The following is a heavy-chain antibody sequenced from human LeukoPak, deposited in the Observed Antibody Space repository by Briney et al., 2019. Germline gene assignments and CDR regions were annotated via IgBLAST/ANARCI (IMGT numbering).Heavy chain of an antibody. CDR2: ISGSGGST. Sequence: QSGGSLRLSCAASGFTFSSYAMSWVRQAPGKGLEWVSAISGSGGSTYYADSVKGRFTISRDNSKNTLYLQMNSLRAEDTAVYYCAKSQFFDSTPFDYWGQGTLVTVSS. CDR3: AKSQFFDSTPFDY. D-gene: IGHD3/OR15-3a*01. J-gene: IGHJ4*02. CDR1: GFTFSSYA. V-gene: IGHV3-23*01.